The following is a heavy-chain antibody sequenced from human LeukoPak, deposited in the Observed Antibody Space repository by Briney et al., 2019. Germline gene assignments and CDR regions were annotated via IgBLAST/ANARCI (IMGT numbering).Heavy chain of an antibody. CDR2: ISADNGNT. D-gene: IGHD3-3*01. V-gene: IGHV1-18*01. J-gene: IGHJ4*02. CDR3: ARGYDFWSGYYPFDY. CDR1: GYSFTSYG. Sequence: ASVKVSCRASGYSFTSYGINWVRQAPGQGLEWMGWISADNGNTNYAQKLQGRVTMTKDTSTKTAPMELTSLRSDDTAVYYCARGYDFWSGYYPFDYWGLGTLVTVSS.